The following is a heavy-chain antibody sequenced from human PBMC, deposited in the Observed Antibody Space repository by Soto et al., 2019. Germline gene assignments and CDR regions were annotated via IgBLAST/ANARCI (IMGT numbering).Heavy chain of an antibody. D-gene: IGHD3-9*01. V-gene: IGHV4-31*03. CDR3: ARAISTGYNILTGYYMDY. J-gene: IGHJ4*02. Sequence: SETLSLTCTVSGGSISSGGYYWSWIRQHPGKGLEWIGYIYYSGSTYYNPSLKSRVTISVDTSKNQFSLKLTSVTAADTAVYYCARAISTGYNILTGYYMDYWGQGSLVTVSS. CDR2: IYYSGST. CDR1: GGSISSGGYY.